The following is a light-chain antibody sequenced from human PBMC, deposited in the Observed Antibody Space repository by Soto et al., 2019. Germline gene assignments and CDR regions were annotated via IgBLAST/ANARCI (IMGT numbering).Light chain of an antibody. Sequence: ETVLTPSPGTLSLSPGERATLSCRASQSVSSNLLAWYQHKPGQAPRLLIYGATNRATGIPDRLSGSGSGTSFTPTITSLEPDDLAVYYCQQYGSSHRTLGQGTKV. CDR1: QSVSSNL. V-gene: IGKV3-20*01. J-gene: IGKJ1*01. CDR3: QQYGSSHRT. CDR2: GAT.